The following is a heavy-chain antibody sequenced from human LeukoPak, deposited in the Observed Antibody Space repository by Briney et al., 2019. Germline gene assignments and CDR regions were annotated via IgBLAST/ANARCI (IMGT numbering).Heavy chain of an antibody. CDR1: GGSITSSSYY. CDR3: ARSSTILGHFDY. J-gene: IGHJ4*02. V-gene: IGHV4-39*01. CDR2: FYYTGIS. D-gene: IGHD2/OR15-2a*01. Sequence: PSETLSLTCSVSGGSITSSSYYWAWIRQPPGKGLEWIGSFYYTGISYFNPSLNSRLTMSVDPSKNQFSLRLSSVTAADTAVYYCARSSTILGHFDYWGQGTLVTVSS.